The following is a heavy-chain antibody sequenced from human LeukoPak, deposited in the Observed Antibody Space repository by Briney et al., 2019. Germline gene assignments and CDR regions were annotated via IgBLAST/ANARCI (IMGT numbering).Heavy chain of an antibody. CDR3: ARNPITMVRGGYYYYMDV. CDR2: ISYDGSNK. D-gene: IGHD3-10*01. V-gene: IGHV3-30*04. Sequence: PGGSLRLSCAASGFTFSSYAMHWVRQAPGKGLEWVAVISYDGSNKYYADSVKGRFTISRDNSKNTLYLQMNSLRAEDTAVYYCARNPITMVRGGYYYYMDVWGKGTTVTISS. J-gene: IGHJ6*03. CDR1: GFTFSSYA.